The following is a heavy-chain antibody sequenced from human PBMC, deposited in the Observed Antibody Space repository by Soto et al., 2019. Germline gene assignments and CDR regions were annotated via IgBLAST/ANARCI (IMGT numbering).Heavy chain of an antibody. D-gene: IGHD2-2*01. Sequence: SETLSLTCTVSGGSISSGGYYWSWIRQHPGKGLEWIGYIYYSGSTYYNPSLKSRVTISVDTSKNQFSLKLSSVTAADTAVYYCAREVVPAAVPDYWGQGALVTVSS. J-gene: IGHJ4*02. V-gene: IGHV4-31*03. CDR3: AREVVPAAVPDY. CDR2: IYYSGST. CDR1: GGSISSGGYY.